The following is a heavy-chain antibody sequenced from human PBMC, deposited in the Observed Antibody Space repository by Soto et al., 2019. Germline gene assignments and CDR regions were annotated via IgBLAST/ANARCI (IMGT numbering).Heavy chain of an antibody. D-gene: IGHD6-13*01. CDR1: GYTFTSYN. CDR3: ARELGSRAAAGRNYYGMDV. Sequence: ASVKVSCKASGYTFTSYNINWVRQATGQGVEWMGWMNPNSGNTGYAQKFQGRVTMTRNTSISTAYMELSSLRSEDTAVYYCARELGSRAAAGRNYYGMDVWGQGTTVTVS. CDR2: MNPNSGNT. V-gene: IGHV1-8*01. J-gene: IGHJ6*02.